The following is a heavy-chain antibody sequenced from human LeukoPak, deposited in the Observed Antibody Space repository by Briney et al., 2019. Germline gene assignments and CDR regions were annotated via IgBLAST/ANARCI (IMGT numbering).Heavy chain of an antibody. J-gene: IGHJ4*02. CDR1: GFTFNTYS. CDR3: ARDPKYYYGSGSLDY. D-gene: IGHD3-10*01. CDR2: ISSSSSYI. Sequence: GGSLRLSCAASGFTFNTYSMNWVRQAPGKGLEWVSSISSSSSYIYYADSVKGRFTISRDNAKNSLYLQMNSLRAEDTAVYYCARDPKYYYGSGSLDYWGQGTLVTVSS. V-gene: IGHV3-21*01.